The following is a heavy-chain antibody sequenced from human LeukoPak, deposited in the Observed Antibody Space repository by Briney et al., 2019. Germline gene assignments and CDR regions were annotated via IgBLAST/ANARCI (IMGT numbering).Heavy chain of an antibody. CDR2: IYYSGST. Sequence: SETLSLTCTVSGGSISSGGYYWSWIRQPPGKGLEWIGYIYYSGSTNYNPSLKSRVTISVDTSKNQFSLKLSSVTAADTAVYYCARGYEPYFDYWGQGTLVTVSS. V-gene: IGHV4-61*08. CDR3: ARGYEPYFDY. J-gene: IGHJ4*02. CDR1: GGSISSGGYY. D-gene: IGHD1-14*01.